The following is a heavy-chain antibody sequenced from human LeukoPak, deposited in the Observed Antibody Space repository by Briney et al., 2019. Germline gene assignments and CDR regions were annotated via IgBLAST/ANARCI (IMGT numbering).Heavy chain of an antibody. D-gene: IGHD6-19*01. Sequence: GGSLGLSCAASGFTFNPYAMSWVRQAPGKGLEWVAGIGGVGDRTYYADSVKGRFTISRDNSKDTLFLQMNSLKADDTAVYYCAKASRQAAVASPLDYWGQGTLVTVSS. CDR1: GFTFNPYA. V-gene: IGHV3-23*01. CDR2: IGGVGDRT. CDR3: AKASRQAAVASPLDY. J-gene: IGHJ4*02.